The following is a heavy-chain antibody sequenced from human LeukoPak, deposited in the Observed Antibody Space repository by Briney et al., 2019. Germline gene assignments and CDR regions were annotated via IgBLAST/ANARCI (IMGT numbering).Heavy chain of an antibody. CDR1: GFTFSTYA. D-gene: IGHD2-2*01. CDR3: AKRPDCSTTNCFRFEY. Sequence: PGGSLRLSCAASGFTFSTYAMSWVRQAPGQGLEWVSSISGDGGSTYYAESVKGRFTISIDNSKNTLYLQMNSLRAEDTAVYYCAKRPDCSTTNCFRFEYWGQGTLVTVSS. J-gene: IGHJ4*02. CDR2: ISGDGGST. V-gene: IGHV3-23*01.